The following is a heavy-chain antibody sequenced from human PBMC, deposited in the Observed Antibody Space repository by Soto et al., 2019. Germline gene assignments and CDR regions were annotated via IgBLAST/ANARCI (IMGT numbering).Heavy chain of an antibody. CDR2: ISSTTNSI. CDR3: AREDEDASYHLDY. D-gene: IGHD3-16*02. CDR1: GFTFIRYT. V-gene: IGHV3-21*01. J-gene: IGHJ4*02. Sequence: GGSLRLSCAASGFTFIRYTMNWVRQVPGKGLEWVSSISSTTNSIYYADSVKGRFTISRDNADNSLHLQMNSLRAEDTAVYYCAREDEDASYHLDYWGQGTLVTVSS.